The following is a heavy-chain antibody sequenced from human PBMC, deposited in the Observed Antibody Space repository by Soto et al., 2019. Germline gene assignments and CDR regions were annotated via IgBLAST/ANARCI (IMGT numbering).Heavy chain of an antibody. CDR2: IYYSGST. CDR3: ARVAWIQLWLFFDY. J-gene: IGHJ4*02. D-gene: IGHD5-18*01. CDR1: GGSISSGDYY. V-gene: IGHV4-30-4*01. Sequence: PSETLSLTCTVSGGSISSGDYYWSWIRQPPGKGLEWIGYIYYSGSTYYNPSLKSRVTISVDTSKNQFSLKLSSVTAADTAVYYCARVAWIQLWLFFDYWGQGTLVTV.